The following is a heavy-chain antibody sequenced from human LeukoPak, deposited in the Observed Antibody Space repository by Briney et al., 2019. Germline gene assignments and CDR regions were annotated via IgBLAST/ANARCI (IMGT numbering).Heavy chain of an antibody. CDR1: GFTFSSFN. CDR2: ISSTSTYI. Sequence: GGSLRLSCAASGFTFSSFNMSWVRQAPGKGLEWVSSISSTSTYIYDADSVKGRFTISRDNAKNSLYLQMNSLRAEDTAVYYCARVSYSSGWFFVSWGQGTLVTVSS. V-gene: IGHV3-21*01. D-gene: IGHD6-19*01. CDR3: ARVSYSSGWFFVS. J-gene: IGHJ4*02.